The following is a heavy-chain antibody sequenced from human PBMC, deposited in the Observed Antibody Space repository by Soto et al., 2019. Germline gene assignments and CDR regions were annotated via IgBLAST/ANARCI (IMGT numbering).Heavy chain of an antibody. CDR2: IYPGDSDT. CDR3: ARHGDILTGYYPYYYYGMDV. D-gene: IGHD3-9*01. Sequence: GESLKISCKCSGDSFTSYWIGWVRQMPGKGLEWMGIIYPGDSDTRYSPSFQGQVTISADKSISTAYLQWSSLKASDTAMYYCARHGDILTGYYPYYYYGMDVWGQGTTVTVSS. V-gene: IGHV5-51*01. CDR1: GDSFTSYW. J-gene: IGHJ6*02.